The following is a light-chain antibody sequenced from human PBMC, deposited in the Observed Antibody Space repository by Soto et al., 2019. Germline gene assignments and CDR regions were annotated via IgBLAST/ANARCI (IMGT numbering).Light chain of an antibody. J-gene: IGLJ2*01. CDR2: SNI. CDR3: AAWDDSLNGWI. CDR1: SSNIGSNT. V-gene: IGLV1-44*01. Sequence: QSVLTQSPSASGTPGQGVTISCSGSSSNIGSNTVDWYQQFPGTAPKLLIYSNIKRPSGVPDRFSGSKSVTSASLAIRGLQSEDEASYFCAAWDDSLNGWIFGGGTKLTVL.